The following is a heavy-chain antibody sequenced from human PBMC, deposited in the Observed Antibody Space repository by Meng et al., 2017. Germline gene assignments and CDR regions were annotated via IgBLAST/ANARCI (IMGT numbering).Heavy chain of an antibody. Sequence: GGSLRLSCTASGFTFGDYAMSWFRQAPGKGLEWVGFIRSEAYGGTTEYAASVKGRFTISRDDSKSIAYLQMNSLKTEDTAVYYCTRAVAGTTTTQDYWGQGTLVTVSS. J-gene: IGHJ4*02. CDR1: GFTFGDYA. CDR3: TRAVAGTTTTQDY. V-gene: IGHV3-49*03. CDR2: IRSEAYGGTT. D-gene: IGHD6-19*01.